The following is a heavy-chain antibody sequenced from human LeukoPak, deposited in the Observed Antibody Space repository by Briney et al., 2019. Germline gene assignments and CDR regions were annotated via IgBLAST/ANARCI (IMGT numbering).Heavy chain of an antibody. J-gene: IGHJ5*02. CDR1: GGSISSYY. Sequence: KASETLSLTCTVSGGSISSYYWSWIRQPPGKGLEWIGYIYYSGSTNYNPSLKSRVTISVDTSKNQFSLKLSSVTAADTAVYYCARTIAALNWFDPWGQGTLVTASS. D-gene: IGHD6-6*01. CDR2: IYYSGST. CDR3: ARTIAALNWFDP. V-gene: IGHV4-59*01.